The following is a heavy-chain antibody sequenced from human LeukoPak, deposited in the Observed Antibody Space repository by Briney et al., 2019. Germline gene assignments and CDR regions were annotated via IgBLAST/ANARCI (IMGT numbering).Heavy chain of an antibody. J-gene: IGHJ4*02. CDR1: GFTFSSYG. Sequence: GGSLRLSCAASGFTFSSYGMHWVRQAPGKGLEWVAVISYDGSNKYYADSVKGRFTISRDDSNNTLYLQMSSLRVEDTAVYYCAKHRSGIAASGSNYWGQGTLVSVSS. CDR2: ISYDGSNK. V-gene: IGHV3-30*18. CDR3: AKHRSGIAASGSNY. D-gene: IGHD6-13*01.